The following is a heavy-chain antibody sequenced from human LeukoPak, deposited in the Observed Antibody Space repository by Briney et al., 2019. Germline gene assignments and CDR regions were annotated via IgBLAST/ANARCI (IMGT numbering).Heavy chain of an antibody. Sequence: ASVKVSCKASGYTFTSYDINWVRQATGQGLEWMGWMNPNSGNTGYAQKFQGRVTITRNTSISTAYMELSSLRSEDTAIYYCARRAGSYSHSYDYWGQGTLVTVSS. J-gene: IGHJ4*02. CDR2: MNPNSGNT. CDR3: ARRAGSYSHSYDY. CDR1: GYTFTSYD. V-gene: IGHV1-8*03. D-gene: IGHD2-15*01.